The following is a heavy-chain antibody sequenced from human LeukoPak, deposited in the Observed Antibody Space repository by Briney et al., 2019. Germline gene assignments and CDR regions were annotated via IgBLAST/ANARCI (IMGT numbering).Heavy chain of an antibody. CDR2: IYYSGST. CDR1: GGSISSSSYY. CDR3: ARDSTIFGVVINFDY. J-gene: IGHJ4*02. V-gene: IGHV4-39*07. D-gene: IGHD3-3*01. Sequence: MSSETLSLTCTVSGGSISSSSYYWGWIRQPPGKGLEWIGSIYYSGSTYYNPSLKSRVTIPVDTSKNQFSLKLSSVTAADTAVYYCARDSTIFGVVINFDYWGQGTLVTVSS.